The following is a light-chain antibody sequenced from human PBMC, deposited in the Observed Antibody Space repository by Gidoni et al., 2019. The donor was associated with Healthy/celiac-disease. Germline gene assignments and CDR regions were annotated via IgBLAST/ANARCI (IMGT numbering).Light chain of an antibody. CDR1: QDISNY. CDR2: DAS. CDR3: QQYANLPYT. J-gene: IGKJ2*01. V-gene: IGKV1-33*01. Sequence: DIQMTQSPSSLSASVGDRVTIPCQASQDISNYLNWYHQKPGKAPKLLIYDASNLEAGVPSRFGGSGSGTYFSFTISSLQPEDIATYYCQQYANLPYTFGQGTKLEIK.